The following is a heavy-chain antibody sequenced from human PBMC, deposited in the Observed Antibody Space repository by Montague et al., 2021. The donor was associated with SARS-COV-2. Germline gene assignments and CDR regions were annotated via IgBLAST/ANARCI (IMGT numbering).Heavy chain of an antibody. CDR2: ISSSSSTI. CDR1: GFTSSSYS. D-gene: IGHD3-9*01. J-gene: IGHJ4*02. CDR3: ARDLRWGYYDILTGYYRPLDY. V-gene: IGHV3-48*04. Sequence: SLRLSCAASGFTSSSYSMNWVRQAPGKGLEWVSYISSSSSTIYYADSVKVRFTISRDNAKNSLYLQMNSLRAEDTAVYYCARDLRWGYYDILTGYYRPLDYWGQGTLVTVSS.